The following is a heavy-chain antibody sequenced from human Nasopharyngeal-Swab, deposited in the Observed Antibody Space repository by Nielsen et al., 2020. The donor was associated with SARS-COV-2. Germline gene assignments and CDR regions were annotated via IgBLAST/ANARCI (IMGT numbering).Heavy chain of an antibody. CDR2: IWSDGSNK. V-gene: IGHV3-33*08. J-gene: IGHJ4*02. D-gene: IGHD1-26*01. CDR1: GFTFSSYW. CDR3: ARDGMGGYPLYSFDS. Sequence: GGSLRLSCAASGFTFSSYWMSWVRQAPGKGLEWVAVIWSDGSNKIYTDSVKGRFTFSRDNSKNTLYLQMNSLRAEDTALYYCARDGMGGYPLYSFDSWGQGTLVTVSS.